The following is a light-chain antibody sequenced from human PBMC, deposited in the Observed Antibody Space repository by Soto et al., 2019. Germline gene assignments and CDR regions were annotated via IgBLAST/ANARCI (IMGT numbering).Light chain of an antibody. Sequence: DIQMTQSPSSLSASVGDRVTITCRASQSISNWLAWYQQKPGKAPKLLIYDASTLESGVPSRFSGGGFGTDFTLTISSLQPDEFATYYGQQYSSDSTFGQGTKVEMK. CDR2: DAS. CDR3: QQYSSDST. V-gene: IGKV1-5*01. CDR1: QSISNW. J-gene: IGKJ1*01.